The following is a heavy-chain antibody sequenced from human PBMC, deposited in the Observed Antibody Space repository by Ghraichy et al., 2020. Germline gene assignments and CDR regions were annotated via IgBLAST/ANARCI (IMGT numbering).Heavy chain of an antibody. V-gene: IGHV1-18*01. Sequence: ASVKVSCKASGYTFTSYGISWVRQAPGQGLEWMGWISAYNGNTNYAQKLQGRVTMTTDTSTSTAYMGLRSLRSDDTVVYYCAREKAVAGTEVFDYWGQGTLVTVSS. CDR2: ISAYNGNT. CDR1: GYTFTSYG. J-gene: IGHJ4*02. D-gene: IGHD6-19*01. CDR3: AREKAVAGTEVFDY.